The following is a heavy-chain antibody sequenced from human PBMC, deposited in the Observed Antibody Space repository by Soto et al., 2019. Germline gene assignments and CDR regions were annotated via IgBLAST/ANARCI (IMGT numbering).Heavy chain of an antibody. CDR2: ISYDGSNK. Sequence: QVQLVESGGGVVQPGRSLRLSCAASGFTFSSYGMHWVRQAPGKGLEWVAVISYDGSNKYYADSVKGRFTISRDNSKNTLDLQMNSLRAEDMAVYYCAKDRFRIAVAAPFDYWGQGTLVTVSS. CDR3: AKDRFRIAVAAPFDY. CDR1: GFTFSSYG. V-gene: IGHV3-30*18. J-gene: IGHJ4*02. D-gene: IGHD6-19*01.